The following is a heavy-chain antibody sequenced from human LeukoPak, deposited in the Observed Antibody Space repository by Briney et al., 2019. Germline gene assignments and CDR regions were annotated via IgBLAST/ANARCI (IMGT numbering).Heavy chain of an antibody. J-gene: IGHJ4*02. CDR1: GDSISNYY. CDR3: ARARPDCSNTWSSLPHFDY. Sequence: PSETLSLTCTVSGDSISNYYWTWIRQPPGKGLEWIGYMHYSGSTNYNPSLKSRVSISVDTSRNQFSLRPTSVTAADTAVYYCARARPDCSNTWSSLPHFDYWGQGTLVTVSS. V-gene: IGHV4-59*01. D-gene: IGHD2-21*02. CDR2: MHYSGST.